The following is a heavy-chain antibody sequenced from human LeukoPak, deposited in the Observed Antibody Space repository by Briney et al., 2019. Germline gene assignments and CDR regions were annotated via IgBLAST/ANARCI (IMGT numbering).Heavy chain of an antibody. CDR3: ASNYCGRGSCYPNWFDP. Sequence: PGGSLRLSCAASGFTFSNYWMSWVRQAPGKGLEWVANMKQDGSEKYYVDSVKGRFTISRDNAKNSLYLQMNSLRAEDTAVYYCASNYCGRGSCYPNWFDPWGQGTLVTVSS. CDR1: GFTFSNYW. D-gene: IGHD2-15*01. J-gene: IGHJ5*02. CDR2: MKQDGSEK. V-gene: IGHV3-7*01.